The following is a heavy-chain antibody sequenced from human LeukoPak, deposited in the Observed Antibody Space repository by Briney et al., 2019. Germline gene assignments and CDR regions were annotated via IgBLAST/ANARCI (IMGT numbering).Heavy chain of an antibody. CDR1: GYTFTSYG. CDR3: VRESSSGYQRYLDY. J-gene: IGHJ4*02. V-gene: IGHV1-18*01. CDR2: ISAYNGNT. D-gene: IGHD3-22*01. Sequence: ASVKVSCKASGYTFTSYGISWVQQAPGQGLEWMGWISAYNGNTNYAQKLQGRVTMTTDTSTSTAYMELRSLRSDDTAVYYCVRESSSGYQRYLDYWGQGTLVTVSS.